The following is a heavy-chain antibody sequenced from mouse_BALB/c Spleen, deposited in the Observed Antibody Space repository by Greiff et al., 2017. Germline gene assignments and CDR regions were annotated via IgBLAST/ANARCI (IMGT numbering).Heavy chain of an antibody. CDR1: GFTFSSYA. V-gene: IGHV5-6-5*01. CDR3: ADSYAMDY. Sequence: EVKLMESGGGLVKPGGSLKLSCAASGFTFSSYAMSWVRQTPEKRLEWVASISSGGSTYYPDSVKGRFTISRDNARNILYLQMSSLRSEDTAMYYCADSYAMDYWGQGTSVTVSS. J-gene: IGHJ4*01. CDR2: ISSGGST.